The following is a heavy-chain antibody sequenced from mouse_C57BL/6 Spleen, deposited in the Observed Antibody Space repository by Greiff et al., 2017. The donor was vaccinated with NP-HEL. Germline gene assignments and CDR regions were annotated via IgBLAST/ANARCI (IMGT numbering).Heavy chain of an antibody. CDR1: GFNIKDDY. J-gene: IGHJ2*01. Sequence: EVQRVESGAELVRPGASVKLSCTASGFNIKDDYMHWVKQRPEQGLEWIGWIDPENGDTEYASKFQGKATITADTSSNTAYLQLSSLTSEDTAVYYCTTDGSSCLDYWGQGTTLTVSS. CDR3: TTDGSSCLDY. CDR2: IDPENGDT. V-gene: IGHV14-4*01. D-gene: IGHD1-1*01.